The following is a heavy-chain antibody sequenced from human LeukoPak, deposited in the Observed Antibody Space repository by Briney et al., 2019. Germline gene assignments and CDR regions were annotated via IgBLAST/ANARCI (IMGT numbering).Heavy chain of an antibody. CDR3: ASRYCTSTNCYAFDI. CDR2: IKQDGGEK. V-gene: IGHV3-7*02. D-gene: IGHD2-2*01. Sequence: GGSLRLSCEASGFTFSRNWMSWVRQAPGKGLEWVANIKQDGGEKYYVDSVKGRFTISRDNAENSLFLQMNSLRAEDTAVYYCASRYCTSTNCYAFDIWGQGTMVTVSS. CDR1: GFTFSRNW. J-gene: IGHJ3*02.